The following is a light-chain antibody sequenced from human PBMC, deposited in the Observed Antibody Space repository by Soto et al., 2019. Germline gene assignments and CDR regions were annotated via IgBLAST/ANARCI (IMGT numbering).Light chain of an antibody. CDR2: DAS. CDR3: QQYNTYSWT. Sequence: DIPMTQSPSTLSASVGDRVTITCRASQSISSWLAWYQQKPGKAPKLLIYDASSLESGVPSRFSGSGSGTEFTLTISSLQPDDFAAYYCQQYNTYSWTFGQGTMVEIK. CDR1: QSISSW. J-gene: IGKJ1*01. V-gene: IGKV1-5*01.